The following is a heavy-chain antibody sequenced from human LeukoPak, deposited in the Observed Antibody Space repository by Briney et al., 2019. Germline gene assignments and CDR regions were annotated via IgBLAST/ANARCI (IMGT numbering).Heavy chain of an antibody. Sequence: GESLKISCKGSGSIFTSYWISWVRQLPGKGLEWMGRIDPSDSYTNYSPSFQGHVTISADKSISTAYLQWSSLKASDTAMYYCARRRYCSSTSCYSLMDYWGQGTLVTVSS. CDR2: IDPSDSYT. CDR3: ARRRYCSSTSCYSLMDY. V-gene: IGHV5-10-1*01. D-gene: IGHD2-2*01. J-gene: IGHJ4*02. CDR1: GSIFTSYW.